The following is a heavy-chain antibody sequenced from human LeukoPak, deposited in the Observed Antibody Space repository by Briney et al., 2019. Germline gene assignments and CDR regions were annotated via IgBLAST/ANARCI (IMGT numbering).Heavy chain of an antibody. J-gene: IGHJ4*02. V-gene: IGHV5-51*01. D-gene: IGHD6-19*01. CDR3: ARSKFSSGWYRGFDY. CDR1: GYSFTSYW. CDR2: IYPGDSDT. Sequence: GESLKISCKGSGYSFTSYWIGWVRQMPGKGLEWMGTIYPGDSDTRYSPSFQGQVTISADKSTTTAYLQWSSLKASDTAMYYCARSKFSSGWYRGFDYWAQGVLVTVSS.